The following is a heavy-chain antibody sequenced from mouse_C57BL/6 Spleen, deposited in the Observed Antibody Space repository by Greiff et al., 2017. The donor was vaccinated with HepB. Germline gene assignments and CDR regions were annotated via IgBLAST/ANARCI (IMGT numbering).Heavy chain of an antibody. D-gene: IGHD1-1*01. J-gene: IGHJ2*01. CDR3: VRDRDYYGSSYDFDY. Sequence: EVQGVESGGGLVQPKGSLKLSCAASGFTFNTYAMHWVRQAPGKGLEWVARIRSKSSNYATYYADSVTDRFTISRDDSQSMLYLQMNNLTTEDTAMYYCVRDRDYYGSSYDFDYWGQGTTLTVSS. CDR1: GFTFNTYA. CDR2: IRSKSSNYAT. V-gene: IGHV10-3*01.